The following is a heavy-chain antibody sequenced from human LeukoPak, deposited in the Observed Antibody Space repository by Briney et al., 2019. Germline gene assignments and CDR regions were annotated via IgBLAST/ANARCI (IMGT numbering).Heavy chain of an antibody. J-gene: IGHJ4*02. CDR1: GGTFSSYA. V-gene: IGHV1-69*06. CDR2: IIPIFGTA. D-gene: IGHD3-10*01. CDR3: ARIPRGYYGSGSYIDY. Sequence: ASVKVSCKVSGGTFSSYAISWVRQAPGQGLEWMGGIIPIFGTANYAQKFQGRVTITADKSTSTAYMELSSLRSDDTAVYYCARIPRGYYGSGSYIDYWGQGTLVTVSS.